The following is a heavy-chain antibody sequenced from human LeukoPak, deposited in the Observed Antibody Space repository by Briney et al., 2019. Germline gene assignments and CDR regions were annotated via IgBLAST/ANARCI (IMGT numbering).Heavy chain of an antibody. CDR2: IKQDGSEK. CDR1: GFTLISYW. V-gene: IGHV3-7*01. D-gene: IGHD5/OR15-5a*01. J-gene: IGHJ3*02. Sequence: PGGSLRLSCAASGFTLISYWMSWVRQAPGKGLEWVANIKQDGSEKYYVDSVKGRFTISRDNAKNSLYLQMNSLRAADTAVYYCAREVLGAFDIWGQGTMVTVSS. CDR3: AREVLGAFDI.